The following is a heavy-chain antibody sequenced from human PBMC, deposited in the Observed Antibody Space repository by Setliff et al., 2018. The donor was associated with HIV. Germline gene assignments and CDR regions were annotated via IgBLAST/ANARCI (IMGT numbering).Heavy chain of an antibody. D-gene: IGHD6-13*01. CDR2: INPYDGNT. Sequence: GASVKVSCKASGYTFTNYGISWVRQAPGQGLEWMAWINPYDGNTNYAQKFQGRVTVTTDTSTSTAYMELSSLRSEDTAVYYCATGGDNKLYSNRYYYHYYMDGWGEGTAVTVSS. CDR3: ATGGDNKLYSNRYYYHYYMDG. J-gene: IGHJ6*03. V-gene: IGHV1-18*01. CDR1: GYTFTNYG.